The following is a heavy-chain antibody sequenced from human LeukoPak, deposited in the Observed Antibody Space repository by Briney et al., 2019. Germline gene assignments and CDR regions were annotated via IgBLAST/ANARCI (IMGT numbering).Heavy chain of an antibody. CDR3: ANSGGPYYYDSSGYYY. D-gene: IGHD3-22*01. CDR1: GFTFSGSA. V-gene: IGHV3-73*01. Sequence: GGSLRLSCAASGFTFSGSAMHWVRQASGKGLEWVGRIRSKANSYATAYAASVKGRFTISRDNSKNTLYLQMNSLRAEDTAVYYCANSGGPYYYDSSGYYYWGQGTLVTVSS. CDR2: IRSKANSYAT. J-gene: IGHJ4*02.